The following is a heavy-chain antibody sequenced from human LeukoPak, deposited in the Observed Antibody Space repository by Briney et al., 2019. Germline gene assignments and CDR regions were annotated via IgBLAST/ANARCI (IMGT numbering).Heavy chain of an antibody. D-gene: IGHD1-26*01. J-gene: IGHJ4*02. CDR3: ARDALIPVLKVGATFDY. V-gene: IGHV3-30-3*01. Sequence: GGSLRLSCAASGFTFSSYAMHWVRQAPGKGLEWVAVISYDGSNKYYADSVKGRFTISRDNSKNTLYLQMNSLRAEDTAVYYCARDALIPVLKVGATFDYWGQGTLVTVSS. CDR1: GFTFSSYA. CDR2: ISYDGSNK.